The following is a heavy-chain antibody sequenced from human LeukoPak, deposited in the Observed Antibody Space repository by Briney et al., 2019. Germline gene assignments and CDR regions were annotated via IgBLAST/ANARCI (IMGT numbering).Heavy chain of an antibody. CDR1: GYTFTGYC. D-gene: IGHD2-2*01. Sequence: ASVKVSCKASGYTFTGYCMHWVRQAPGQGLEWMGWINPNSGGTNYAQKFQGRVTMTRDTSISTAYMELSRLRSDDTAVYYCARVPLGACSSTSCYYGMDVWGQGTTVTVSS. J-gene: IGHJ6*02. V-gene: IGHV1-2*02. CDR2: INPNSGGT. CDR3: ARVPLGACSSTSCYYGMDV.